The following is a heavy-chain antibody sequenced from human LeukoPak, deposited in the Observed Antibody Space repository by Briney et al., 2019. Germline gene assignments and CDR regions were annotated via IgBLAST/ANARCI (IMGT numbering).Heavy chain of an antibody. V-gene: IGHV4-30-2*01. CDR1: GGSISSTTYS. J-gene: IGHJ4*02. D-gene: IGHD5-12*01. Sequence: SETLSLTCTVSGGSISSTTYSWNWIRQPPGKGLEWIGFIYHSGSTNYNPSLKSRVTISVDTSKNQFSLKLSSVTAADTAVYYCARGNGRKYSGYDIRYWGQGTLVTVSS. CDR3: ARGNGRKYSGYDIRY. CDR2: IYHSGST.